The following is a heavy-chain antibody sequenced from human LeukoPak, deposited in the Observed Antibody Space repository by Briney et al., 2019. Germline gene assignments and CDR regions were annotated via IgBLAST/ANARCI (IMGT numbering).Heavy chain of an antibody. J-gene: IGHJ5*02. D-gene: IGHD4-17*01. Sequence: ASVKVSCKASGYTFTSYDINWVRQATGQGLEWMGWMNPNSGNTGYAQKFQGRVTMTRNTSISTAYMELSSLRSEDTAVYYCARDWTTVTLFRRDHNWFDPWGQGTLVTVSS. CDR3: ARDWTTVTLFRRDHNWFDP. V-gene: IGHV1-8*01. CDR2: MNPNSGNT. CDR1: GYTFTSYD.